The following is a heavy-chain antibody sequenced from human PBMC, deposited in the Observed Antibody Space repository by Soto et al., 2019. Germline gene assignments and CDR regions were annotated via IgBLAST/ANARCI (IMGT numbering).Heavy chain of an antibody. Sequence: QVQLVESGGGVVQPGRSLRLSCAASGFTFNNYDMHWVRQSPGKGLEWVAVTSYDGSNKYYTDSVKGRFTISRDNSKNTMFPQMKSLIAEDTAVYYCTRVSTMIVKESFDIWGEGTMVTVS. CDR2: TSYDGSNK. V-gene: IGHV3-30*03. CDR1: GFTFNNYD. J-gene: IGHJ3*02. D-gene: IGHD3-22*01. CDR3: TRVSTMIVKESFDI.